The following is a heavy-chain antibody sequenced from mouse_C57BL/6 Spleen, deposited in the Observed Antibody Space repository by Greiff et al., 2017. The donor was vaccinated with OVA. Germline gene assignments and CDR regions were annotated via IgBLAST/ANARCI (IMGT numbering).Heavy chain of an antibody. CDR3: VRQDYYGSRYWYFDV. J-gene: IGHJ1*03. CDR2: IRSKSNNYAT. CDR1: GFSFNTYA. Sequence: EVQLVESGGGLVQPKGSLKLSCAASGFSFNTYAMNWVRQAPGKGLEWVARIRSKSNNYATYYADSVKDRFTISRDDSESMLYLQMNNLKTEDTAMYYCVRQDYYGSRYWYFDVWGTGTTVTVSS. V-gene: IGHV10-1*01. D-gene: IGHD1-1*01.